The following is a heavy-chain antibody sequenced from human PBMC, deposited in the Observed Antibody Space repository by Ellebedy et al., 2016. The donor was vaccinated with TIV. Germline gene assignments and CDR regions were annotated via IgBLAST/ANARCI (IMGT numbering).Heavy chain of an antibody. D-gene: IGHD6-19*01. V-gene: IGHV3-21*05. CDR2: ISSSSSYT. J-gene: IGHJ4*02. CDR3: ARGDSSTGWYLGYYFDY. CDR1: GFTFSSYA. Sequence: GGSLRLSCAASGFTFSSYAISWVRQAPGKGLEWVSYISSSSSYTNYADSVKGRFTISRDNAKNSLYLQMNSLRAEDTAVYYCARGDSSTGWYLGYYFDYWGQGTLVTVSS.